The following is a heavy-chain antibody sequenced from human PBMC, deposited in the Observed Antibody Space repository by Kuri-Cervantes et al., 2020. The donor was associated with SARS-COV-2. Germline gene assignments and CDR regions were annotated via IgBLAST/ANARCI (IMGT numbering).Heavy chain of an antibody. V-gene: IGHV4-38-2*01. Sequence: SETLSLTCAVSGYSISSGYYWGWIRQPPGKGLEWIAIIYHSGSTYYNPSLKSRVTIPLDTAKNQFSLKLSSVTAADTVVYYCARRGAGSSSAALDIWGLGTMVTVSS. CDR2: IYHSGST. D-gene: IGHD6-6*01. J-gene: IGHJ3*02. CDR1: GYSISSGYY. CDR3: ARRGAGSSSAALDI.